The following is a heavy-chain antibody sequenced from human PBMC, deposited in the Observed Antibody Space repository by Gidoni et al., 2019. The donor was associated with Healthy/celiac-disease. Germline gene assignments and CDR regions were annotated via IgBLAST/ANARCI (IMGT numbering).Heavy chain of an antibody. Sequence: EVQLLESGGGLVQPGGSLRLSCAASGFTFSSYAMRWFRQAPGKGLERVSAISGSGGSTYYADSVKGRFTISRDNSKNTLYLKMNSLRAEDTAVYYCAKVNRYYDFWSGYYTGMGWFDPWGQGTLVTVSS. J-gene: IGHJ5*02. CDR1: GFTFSSYA. D-gene: IGHD3-3*01. CDR3: AKVNRYYDFWSGYYTGMGWFDP. CDR2: ISGSGGST. V-gene: IGHV3-23*01.